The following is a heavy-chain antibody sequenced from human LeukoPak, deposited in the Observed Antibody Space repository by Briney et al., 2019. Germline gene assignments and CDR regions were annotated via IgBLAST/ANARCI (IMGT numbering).Heavy chain of an antibody. J-gene: IGHJ4*02. CDR2: MNQGGSET. CDR1: GFIFSSYE. Sequence: GGSLRLSCAASGFIFSSYEMNWVRQAPGKGLEWVAHMNQGGSETTNVDSVKGRFTISRDDAKNLVFLQMNSLRVEDTAVYYCARDGVAGGFDYWGQGILVTVSS. V-gene: IGHV3-7*01. D-gene: IGHD6-19*01. CDR3: ARDGVAGGFDY.